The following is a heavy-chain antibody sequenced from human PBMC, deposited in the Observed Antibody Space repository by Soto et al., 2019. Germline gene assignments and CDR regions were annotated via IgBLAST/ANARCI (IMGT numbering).Heavy chain of an antibody. J-gene: IGHJ6*02. CDR3: ERIASTPGMDV. CDR1: GFSLSTSGMR. D-gene: IGHD2-15*01. Sequence: APPLVNPTQTLTLTCTFSGFSLSTSGMRVSVIRQPPGKALALLARIDWDDDKYYSTSLNTRPTISKDTSKNQVVLTMTNMNPVDTATYYCERIASTPGMDVWGEGTRVTV. V-gene: IGHV2-70*04. CDR2: IDWDDDK.